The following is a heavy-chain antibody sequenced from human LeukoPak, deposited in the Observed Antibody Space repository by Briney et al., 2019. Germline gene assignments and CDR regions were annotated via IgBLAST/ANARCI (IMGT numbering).Heavy chain of an antibody. CDR3: ARPYSSSEAFDI. Sequence: PGGPLRLSWAGSGFTLSSYWMSWVPQAPGKGLEWVANINQDGSEKYYVDSVKGRFTISRYNAKNSLYLQMNSLRAEDTAVYYCARPYSSSEAFDIWGQGTMVTVSS. J-gene: IGHJ3*02. V-gene: IGHV3-7*04. D-gene: IGHD6-13*01. CDR1: GFTLSSYW. CDR2: INQDGSEK.